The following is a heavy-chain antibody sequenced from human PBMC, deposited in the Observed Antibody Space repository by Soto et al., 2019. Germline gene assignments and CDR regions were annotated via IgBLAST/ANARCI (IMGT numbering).Heavy chain of an antibody. D-gene: IGHD1-26*01. CDR3: AKEPFGAQTNAFDI. Sequence: PGVSLRLSCAASGFTFSSYGMHWVRQAPGKGLEWVAVIWYDGSNKYYADSVKGRFTISRDNSKNTLYLQMNSLRAEDTAVYYCAKEPFGAQTNAFDIWGQGTMVTVS. CDR2: IWYDGSNK. J-gene: IGHJ3*02. CDR1: GFTFSSYG. V-gene: IGHV3-33*06.